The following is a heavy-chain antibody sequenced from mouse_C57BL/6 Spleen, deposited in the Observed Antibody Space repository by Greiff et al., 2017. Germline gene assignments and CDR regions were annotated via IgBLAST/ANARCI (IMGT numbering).Heavy chain of an antibody. D-gene: IGHD2-4*01. J-gene: IGHJ1*03. CDR3: AIEGIYEYCPWYFDV. CDR2: IWSGGST. Sequence: VQVVESGPGLVQPSPSLSITCTVSGFSLTSYGVHWVRQSPGKGLEWLGVIWSGGSTDYNAAFISRLSISKDNSKSQVFFKMNSLQADVTAIYYSAIEGIYEYCPWYFDVWGTGTTVTVAS. CDR1: GFSLTSYG. V-gene: IGHV2-2*01.